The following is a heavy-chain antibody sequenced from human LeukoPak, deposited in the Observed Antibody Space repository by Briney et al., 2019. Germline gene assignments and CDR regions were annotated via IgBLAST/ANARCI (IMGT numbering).Heavy chain of an antibody. V-gene: IGHV3-74*01. CDR2: LNTDGSDT. CDR1: GFTFSAYW. CDR3: ARHNPLWGY. J-gene: IGHJ4*02. D-gene: IGHD1-14*01. Sequence: GGSLRLSCAASGFTFSAYWMHWVRQAPGKGLVWVSRLNTDGSDTRSADSVQGRFTISRDNAKNSLYLQMNSLRAEDAALYYCARHNPLWGYWGQGTLVTVSS.